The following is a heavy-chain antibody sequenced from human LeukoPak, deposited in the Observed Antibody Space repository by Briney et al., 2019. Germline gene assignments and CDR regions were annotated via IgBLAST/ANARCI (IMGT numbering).Heavy chain of an antibody. J-gene: IGHJ3*02. D-gene: IGHD3-10*01. CDR3: VPLANYYGSGRGPLDT. V-gene: IGHV1-69*10. Sequence: ASVKVSCKASGGTFSSYAISWVRQAPGQGPEWMGVIIPVLGVKESARKFQDRLTISADISLETVYMDLSSLKSEDTAVYYCVPLANYYGSGRGPLDTWGQGTQVIVSS. CDR1: GGTFSSYA. CDR2: IIPVLGVK.